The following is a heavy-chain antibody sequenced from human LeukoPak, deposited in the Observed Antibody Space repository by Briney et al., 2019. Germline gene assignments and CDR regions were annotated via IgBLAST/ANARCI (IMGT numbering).Heavy chain of an antibody. V-gene: IGHV4-39*01. CDR3: ASVVVPAAIFWFDP. J-gene: IGHJ5*02. CDR1: GGSISSSSYY. D-gene: IGHD2-2*01. Sequence: SETLSLTCTVSGGSISSSSYYWGWIRQPPGKGLEWIGSIYYSGSTYYNPSLKSRVTISVDTSKNQFSLKLSSVTAADTAVYYCASVVVPAAIFWFDPWGQGTLVTVSS. CDR2: IYYSGST.